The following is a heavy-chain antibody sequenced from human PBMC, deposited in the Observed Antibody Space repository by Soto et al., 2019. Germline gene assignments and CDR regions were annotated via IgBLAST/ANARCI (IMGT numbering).Heavy chain of an antibody. Sequence: QVQLQESGPGLVKPSQTLSLTCTVSGGSITSGGYFWSWIRQQPGKGLEWIGYIAGSGRTYYNPPLKSRLTMSVATYKKQFSLNLSSVTAADTAVYYCAPLFTYYDSRGYAEYYFDYWGHGTLVTVSS. D-gene: IGHD3-22*01. V-gene: IGHV4-31*03. CDR2: IAGSGRT. CDR3: APLFTYYDSRGYAEYYFDY. CDR1: GGSITSGGYF. J-gene: IGHJ4*01.